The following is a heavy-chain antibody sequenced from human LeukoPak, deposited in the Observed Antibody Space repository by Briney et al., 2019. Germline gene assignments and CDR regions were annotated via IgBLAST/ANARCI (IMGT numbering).Heavy chain of an antibody. CDR1: GYTFTNYG. J-gene: IGHJ4*02. CDR2: ISAYNGNT. V-gene: IGHV1-18*01. Sequence: GASVKVSCTASGYTFTNYGISWVRQAPGQGLEWMGWISAYNGNTIYAQKLQGRVTMTTETSTSTTYMELRSLRSDDTAVYYCARDGQQWLVTAGDYWGQGTLVTVSS. CDR3: ARDGQQWLVTAGDY. D-gene: IGHD6-19*01.